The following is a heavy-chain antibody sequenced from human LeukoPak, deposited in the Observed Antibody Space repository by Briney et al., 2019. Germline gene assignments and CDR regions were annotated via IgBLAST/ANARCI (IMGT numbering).Heavy chain of an antibody. CDR2: ISASGGTT. Sequence: AGGSLRLSCAASGFTFSTYAMSWVRQAPGKGLEWVSAISASGGTTYYADSVKGRFTISGDNSKNTLYLQMNSLRAEDTAVYYCAKEPREYCSSTSCPNWFDSWGQGTLVTVSS. CDR1: GFTFSTYA. J-gene: IGHJ5*01. CDR3: AKEPREYCSSTSCPNWFDS. V-gene: IGHV3-23*01. D-gene: IGHD2-2*01.